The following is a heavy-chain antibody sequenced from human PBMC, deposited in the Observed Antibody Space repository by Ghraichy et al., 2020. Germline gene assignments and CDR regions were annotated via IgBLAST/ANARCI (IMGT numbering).Heavy chain of an antibody. Sequence: GGSLRLSCAASGFTFSNAWMSWVRQAPGKGLEWVGRIKSKTDGGTTDYAAPVKGRFTISRDDSKNTLYLQMNSLKTEDTAVYYCMNHRDYGDQGYYYMDGWGKGTTVTVSS. CDR3: MNHRDYGDQGYYYMDG. J-gene: IGHJ6*03. D-gene: IGHD4-17*01. V-gene: IGHV3-15*01. CDR2: IKSKTDGGTT. CDR1: GFTFSNAW.